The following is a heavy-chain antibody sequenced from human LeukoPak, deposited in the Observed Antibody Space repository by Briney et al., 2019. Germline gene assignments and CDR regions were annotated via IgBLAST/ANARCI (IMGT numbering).Heavy chain of an antibody. Sequence: GGSLRLSCATSGFTFRMSGVHWVRQAPGKGLEWVALMSSDGIKSYYADSVKGRFTISRDNSKNALYLQMNGLRAEDTAVYYCGIRDTSAYYVFWGQGTLVTVSS. CDR1: GFTFRMSG. CDR3: GIRDTSAYYVF. D-gene: IGHD3-22*01. J-gene: IGHJ4*02. V-gene: IGHV3-30*04. CDR2: MSSDGIKS.